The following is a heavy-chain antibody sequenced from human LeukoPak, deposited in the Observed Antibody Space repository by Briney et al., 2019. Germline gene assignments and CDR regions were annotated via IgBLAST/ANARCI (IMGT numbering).Heavy chain of an antibody. CDR2: IWYDGSNK. CDR3: AKDNANYYDSSFAFDI. Sequence: GGSLTLSCAASGFAFNTYGMHWVRQAPGKGLEWVAVIWYDGSNKYYADSVKGRFTISRDNSKNTLYLQMNSLRAEDTAVYYCAKDNANYYDSSFAFDIWGQGTMVTVSS. J-gene: IGHJ3*02. V-gene: IGHV3-33*06. CDR1: GFAFNTYG. D-gene: IGHD3-22*01.